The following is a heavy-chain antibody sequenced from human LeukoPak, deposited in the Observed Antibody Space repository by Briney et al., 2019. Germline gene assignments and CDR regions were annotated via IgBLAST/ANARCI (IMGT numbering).Heavy chain of an antibody. Sequence: KPSETLSLTCTVSGDSITSISSYYWRWIRQPPGKGLEWIGLIYYSGTTNYNPSLRSRVTISLDTSKNQVSLKLTSVTAADTAVYYCARQFDPWGQGTLVTVSS. CDR1: GDSITSISSYY. CDR3: ARQFDP. J-gene: IGHJ5*02. V-gene: IGHV4-59*08. CDR2: IYYSGTT.